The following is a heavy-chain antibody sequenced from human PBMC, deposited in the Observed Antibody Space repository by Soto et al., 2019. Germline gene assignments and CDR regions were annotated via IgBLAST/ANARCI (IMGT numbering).Heavy chain of an antibody. Sequence: QVHLVQSRGEVENPGASVKVSCKATSYTFTTTYITWVRQAPGQGLEWTGWIGAYNGKTKYARNFGRRVTMTTDTSTNTASMELRSLQYDDSAVTSCRRIPDHNESGEYESRIGYCAEGTLFTVSS. CDR3: RRIPDHNESGEYESRIGY. CDR2: IGAYNGKT. J-gene: IGHJ4*02. CDR1: SYTFTTTY. D-gene: IGHD2-15*01. V-gene: IGHV1-18*04.